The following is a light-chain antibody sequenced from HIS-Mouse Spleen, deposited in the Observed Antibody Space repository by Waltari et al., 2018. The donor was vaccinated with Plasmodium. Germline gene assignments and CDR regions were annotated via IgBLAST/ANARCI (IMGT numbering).Light chain of an antibody. J-gene: IGKJ3*01. CDR3: QQYNNWSFT. Sequence: EIVITKSPATLSLSPAERATLSCRASQSVSSNLAWYQQKPGQAPRLLIYGASTRATGIPARFSGSGSGTEFTLTISSLQSEDFAVYYCQQYNNWSFTFGPGTKVDIK. CDR2: GAS. V-gene: IGKV3-15*01. CDR1: QSVSSN.